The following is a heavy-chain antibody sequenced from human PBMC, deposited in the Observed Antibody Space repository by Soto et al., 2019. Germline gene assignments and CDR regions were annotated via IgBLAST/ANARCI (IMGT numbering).Heavy chain of an antibody. CDR3: AREDIQDIVVVVVAPEGLGY. D-gene: IGHD2-15*01. J-gene: IGHJ4*02. CDR1: GYTFTSYG. CDR2: ISGYNGNS. V-gene: IGHV1-18*01. Sequence: GASVKVSCKASGYTFTSYGISWVRQAPGQGLEWMGRISGYNGNSNYAQNIQGRVTMTTDTSTSTAFLELRSLRSYDTAVYYCAREDIQDIVVVVVAPEGLGYWGQGTLVTVSS.